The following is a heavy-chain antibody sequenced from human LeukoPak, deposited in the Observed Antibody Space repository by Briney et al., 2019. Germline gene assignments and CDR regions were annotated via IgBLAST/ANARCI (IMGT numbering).Heavy chain of an antibody. J-gene: IGHJ4*02. CDR3: ARQAGDSSPYYYIFDY. D-gene: IGHD3-22*01. V-gene: IGHV5-51*01. CDR2: IYPGDSDT. CDR1: GYLFASYW. Sequence: GESLKISCKVSGYLFASYWIGWVRQMPGKGLEWIGIIYPGDSDTRYSPSFQGQVTISADNSISTAYLQWSSLKASDTAMYYCARQAGDSSPYYYIFDYWGQGTLVTVSS.